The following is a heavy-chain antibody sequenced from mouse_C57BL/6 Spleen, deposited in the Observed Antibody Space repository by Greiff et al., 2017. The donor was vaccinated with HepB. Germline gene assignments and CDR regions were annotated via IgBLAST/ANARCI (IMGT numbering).Heavy chain of an antibody. J-gene: IGHJ4*01. V-gene: IGHV2-9*01. CDR1: GFSLTSYG. Sequence: VKVIESGPGLVAPSQSLSITCTVSGFSLTSYGVDWVRQPPGKGLEWLGVIWGGGSTNYNSALMSRLSISKDNSKSQVFLKMNSLQTDDTAMYYCAKRTVVEDYYAMDYWGQGTSVTVSS. D-gene: IGHD1-1*01. CDR3: AKRTVVEDYYAMDY. CDR2: IWGGGST.